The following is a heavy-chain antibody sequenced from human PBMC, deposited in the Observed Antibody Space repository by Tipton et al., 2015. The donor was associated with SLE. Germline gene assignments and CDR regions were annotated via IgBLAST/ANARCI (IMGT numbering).Heavy chain of an antibody. V-gene: IGHV1-18*01. CDR2: ISAYNGNT. D-gene: IGHD6-19*01. CDR3: ARATCAARYSSGWYDY. CDR1: GYTFTSYG. J-gene: IGHJ4*02. Sequence: QSGAEVKKPGASEKVSCKASGYTFTSYGISWARQAPGQGLEWMGWISAYNGNTNYAQKLQGRVTMTTDTYTSTAYMELRSLRPDDTAVYYCARATCAARYSSGWYDYWGQGTLVTVSS.